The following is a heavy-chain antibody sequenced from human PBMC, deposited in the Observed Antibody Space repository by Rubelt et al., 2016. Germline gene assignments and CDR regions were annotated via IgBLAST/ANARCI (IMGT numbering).Heavy chain of an antibody. V-gene: IGHV3-48*02. D-gene: IGHD3-10*01. CDR2: ISSSSGNI. J-gene: IGHJ4*02. Sequence: QPGGSLSLSCEASGFTLGGHAMNWVRRVPGRGLEWISYISSSSGNIWYADSVKGRFTVPRDNAKNSLYLQMNSLRDEDTAVDYCARDQAFGYYGSGNTLDYWGQGTLVTVSS. CDR3: ARDQAFGYYGSGNTLDY. CDR1: GFTLGGHA.